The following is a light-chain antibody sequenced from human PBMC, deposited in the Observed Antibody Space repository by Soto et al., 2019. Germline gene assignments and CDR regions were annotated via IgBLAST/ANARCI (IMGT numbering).Light chain of an antibody. J-gene: IGKJ2*01. V-gene: IGKV1-6*01. CDR3: LQDYNYPRT. CDR2: AAS. Sequence: AIQMTQSPSSLSASVGDRVTITCRASQDIRNDLGWYQQKPGRAPKLLIYAASTLQTGVQSRFSGSGSGTHFTLTISSLQPEDFTTYYCLQDYNYPRTFGQGTKLEIK. CDR1: QDIRND.